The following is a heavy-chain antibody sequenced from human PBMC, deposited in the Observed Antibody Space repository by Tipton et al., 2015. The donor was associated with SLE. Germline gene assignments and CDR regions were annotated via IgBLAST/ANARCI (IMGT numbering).Heavy chain of an antibody. D-gene: IGHD6-13*01. CDR3: ARVERAARGFDY. CDR2: IYHSGSA. V-gene: IGHV4-59*01. Sequence: TLSLTCTVSGGSIRGYYWSWIRQPPGNGLEWIGCIYHSGSAIYNPPLKSRVTISVDTSKNQFSLKLSSVTAADTAVYYCARVERAARGFDYWGQGTLVTVSS. CDR1: GGSIRGYY. J-gene: IGHJ4*02.